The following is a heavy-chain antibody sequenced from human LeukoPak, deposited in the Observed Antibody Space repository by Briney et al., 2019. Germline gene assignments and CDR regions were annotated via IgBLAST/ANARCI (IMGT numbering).Heavy chain of an antibody. CDR2: IKQDGSEK. Sequence: GGSLRLSCAVSGFTFSSYWMSWVRQAPGKGLEWVANIKQDGSEKYYVDSVKGRFTISRDNAKNSLYLQMNSLRAEDTAVYYCAREYEAPFDYWGQGTLVTVSS. CDR3: AREYEAPFDY. CDR1: GFTFSSYW. V-gene: IGHV3-7*01. D-gene: IGHD3-16*01. J-gene: IGHJ4*02.